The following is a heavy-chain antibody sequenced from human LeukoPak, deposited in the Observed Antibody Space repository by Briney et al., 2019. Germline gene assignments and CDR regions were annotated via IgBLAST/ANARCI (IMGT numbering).Heavy chain of an antibody. CDR1: GGSISSYY. CDR2: IYYSGST. CDR3: ASANYYDSSGYYVDY. Sequence: SETLSLTCTVSGGSISSYYWSWIRQPPGKGLEWIGYIYYSGSTNYNPSLKSRVTISVDTSKNQFSLKLSSVTAADTAVYYCASANYYDSSGYYVDYWGQGTLVTVSS. V-gene: IGHV4-59*01. D-gene: IGHD3-22*01. J-gene: IGHJ4*02.